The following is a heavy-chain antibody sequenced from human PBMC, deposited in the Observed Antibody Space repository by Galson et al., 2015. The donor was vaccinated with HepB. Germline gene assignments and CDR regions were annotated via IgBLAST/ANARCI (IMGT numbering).Heavy chain of an antibody. CDR2: ISWDGGST. CDR1: GFTFSSYG. J-gene: IGHJ4*02. D-gene: IGHD3-10*01. V-gene: IGHV3-43D*03. CDR3: ASGPSGVWFGTFDY. Sequence: SLRLSCAASGFTFSSYGMHWVRQAPGKGLEWVSLISWDGGSTYYADSVKGRFTISRDNSKNSLYLQMNSLRAEDTALYYCASGPSGVWFGTFDYWGQGTLVTVSS.